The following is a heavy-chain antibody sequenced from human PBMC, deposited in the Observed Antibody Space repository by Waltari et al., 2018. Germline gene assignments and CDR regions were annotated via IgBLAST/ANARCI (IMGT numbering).Heavy chain of an antibody. CDR1: GFTFSSDA. V-gene: IGHV3-23*04. D-gene: IGHD3-10*01. J-gene: IGHJ4*02. CDR3: AKHFEGSGSSFDY. Sequence: EVPLVESGGGLVQPGGSLRLSCAAPGFTFSSDAMSGARRAPGKGLAWVSAISGSGGSTYYADSLKGRFTISRDNSKNTLYLQMNSLRAEDTAVYYCAKHFEGSGSSFDYWGQGTLVTVSS. CDR2: ISGSGGST.